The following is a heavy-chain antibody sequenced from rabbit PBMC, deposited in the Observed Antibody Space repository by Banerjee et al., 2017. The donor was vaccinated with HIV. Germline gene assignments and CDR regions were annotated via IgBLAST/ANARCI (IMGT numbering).Heavy chain of an antibody. CDR1: GIDFSSSYY. V-gene: IGHV1S45*01. CDR2: IYTGSSNT. Sequence: QEQLVESGGGLVRPEGSLTLSCKASGIDFSSSYYMCGVRQAPGKGLEWIGCIYTGSSNTAYANWAKGRFTISKPSSTTVTLQMTSLTAADPATYFCVRGASSSGYYSLWGPGTLVTVS. D-gene: IGHD1-1*01. J-gene: IGHJ4*01. CDR3: VRGASSSGYYSL.